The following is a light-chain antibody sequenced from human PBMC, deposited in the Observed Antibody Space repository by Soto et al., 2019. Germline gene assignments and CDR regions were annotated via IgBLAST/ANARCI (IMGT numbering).Light chain of an antibody. CDR3: QQSYSTPPWT. CDR1: QSISSW. Sequence: DIQMTQSPSTLSASVGDRVTITCRASQSISSWVAWYQQKPGKGPKLLISDASSLQTGVPSRFSGSGSGTDFSLTISSLQPEDFATYYCQQSYSTPPWTFGQGTKVDI. V-gene: IGKV1-39*01. J-gene: IGKJ1*01. CDR2: DAS.